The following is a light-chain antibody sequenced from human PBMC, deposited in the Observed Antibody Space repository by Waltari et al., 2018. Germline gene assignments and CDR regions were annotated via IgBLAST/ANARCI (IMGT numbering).Light chain of an antibody. J-gene: IGLJ3*02. Sequence: QSVLTQPPSESGAPGQTVTISCSGGKTNIGSNTVNWYHQVPGTAPRLILYNNGHRPSGVPDGVSASKSGTSASLAISGLQPDDEATYYCSTWDDSLNGPLFGGGTKVTVL. V-gene: IGLV1-44*01. CDR1: KTNIGSNT. CDR2: NNG. CDR3: STWDDSLNGPL.